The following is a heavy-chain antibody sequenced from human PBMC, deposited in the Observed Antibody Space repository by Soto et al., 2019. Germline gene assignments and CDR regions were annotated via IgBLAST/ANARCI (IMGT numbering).Heavy chain of an antibody. V-gene: IGHV3-30*03. CDR2: ISFDGRKE. CDR1: EFTFSSYA. CDR3: ARPIPRWSYHYGMDV. J-gene: IGHJ6*02. Sequence: QLMESGGRGVQPGRSLRLSCEASEFTFSSYAMHWVRQAPGRGLEWVALISFDGRKEYYADSVKGRFTVSRDNSRSMVYLQMDSLRPDDTAIYYCARPIPRWSYHYGMDVWGQGTTVTVSS. D-gene: IGHD2-15*01.